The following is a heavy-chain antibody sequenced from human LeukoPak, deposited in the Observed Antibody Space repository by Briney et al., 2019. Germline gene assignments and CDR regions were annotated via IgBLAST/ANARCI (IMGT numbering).Heavy chain of an antibody. CDR1: GFTVSSYS. CDR3: AKYSGDYFGDY. D-gene: IGHD1-26*01. J-gene: IGHJ4*02. Sequence: GGSLRLSCAASGFTVSSYSLYWVRQAPGKGLEWVSGISGGGDTTYYADSVKGRFTISRDSSENTLYLQMNSLRVEDTAIYYCAKYSGDYFGDYWGQGNLVTVSS. CDR2: ISGGGDTT. V-gene: IGHV3-23*01.